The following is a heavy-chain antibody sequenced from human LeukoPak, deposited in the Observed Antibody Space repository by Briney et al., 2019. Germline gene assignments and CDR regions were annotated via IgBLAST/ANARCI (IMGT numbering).Heavy chain of an antibody. D-gene: IGHD3-22*01. Sequence: ASETLSLTCTVSDDSISDYYRGWIRQPPGKGLEWIGYFHNSGTSTYNPSLKSRVTISVDTSKNQFSLRLSSVTAADTAAYYCARAPDYYDSSSYYSGYYFDYWGQGALVTVSS. CDR3: ARAPDYYDSSSYYSGYYFDY. V-gene: IGHV4-59*08. J-gene: IGHJ4*02. CDR2: FHNSGTS. CDR1: DDSISDYY.